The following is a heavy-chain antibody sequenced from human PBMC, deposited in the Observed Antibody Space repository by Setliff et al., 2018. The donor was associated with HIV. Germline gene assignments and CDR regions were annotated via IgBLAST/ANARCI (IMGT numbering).Heavy chain of an antibody. J-gene: IGHJ3*02. Sequence: GASVKVSCKATGYTFTDYYLHWVRQAPGQGLEWVGRIDPNSGGAIFAQMFQGRVTMARDTSISTVYMQMSRLRSDDTAVYYCARDDTFDMWGQGTMVTVSS. V-gene: IGHV1-2*06. CDR3: ARDDTFDM. CDR1: GYTFTDYY. CDR2: IDPNSGGA.